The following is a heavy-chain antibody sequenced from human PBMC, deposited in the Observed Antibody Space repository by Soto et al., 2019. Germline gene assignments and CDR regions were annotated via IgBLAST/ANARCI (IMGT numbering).Heavy chain of an antibody. CDR2: IYYSGST. CDR3: AREELVPEY. V-gene: IGHV4-31*03. CDR1: YGSILSGGYC. Sequence: SETLSLTCTVAYGSILSGGYCRSWIRQHPGKGLEWIGYIYYSGSTYYNPSLKSRVTISVDTSKIQFSLKLSSVTAADTAVYYCAREELVPEYWGQGTLVTVSS. J-gene: IGHJ4*02. D-gene: IGHD6-6*01.